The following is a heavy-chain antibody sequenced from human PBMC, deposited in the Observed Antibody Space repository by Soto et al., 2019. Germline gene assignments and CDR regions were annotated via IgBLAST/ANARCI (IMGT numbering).Heavy chain of an antibody. CDR3: ARLSGDGFWKSYSPYNLFES. D-gene: IGHD3-3*01. Sequence: PGGSLRLSCAASGFAFANYEMHWVRQAPGKGLDWVAYINGGGDVKYYADSVEGRFTISRDNAKNALFLQMDNLRAEDTAIYYCARLSGDGFWKSYSPYNLFESWGQGALGTVSS. CDR2: INGGGDVK. J-gene: IGHJ5*01. V-gene: IGHV3-48*03. CDR1: GFAFANYE.